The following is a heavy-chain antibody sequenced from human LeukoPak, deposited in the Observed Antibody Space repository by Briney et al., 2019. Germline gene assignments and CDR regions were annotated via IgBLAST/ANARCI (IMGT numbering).Heavy chain of an antibody. J-gene: IGHJ5*02. CDR3: ARGRGSSWYHGNWFDP. V-gene: IGHV4-34*01. D-gene: IGHD6-13*01. CDR1: GGSFSGYY. CDR2: INHSGST. Sequence: SETPSLTCAVYGGSFSGYYWSWIRQPPGKGLEWIGEINHSGSTNYNPSLKSRVTISVDTSKNQFSLKLSSVTAADTAVYYCARGRGSSWYHGNWFDPWGQGTLVTVSS.